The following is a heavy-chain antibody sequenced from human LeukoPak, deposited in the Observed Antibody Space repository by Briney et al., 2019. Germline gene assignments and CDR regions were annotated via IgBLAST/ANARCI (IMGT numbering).Heavy chain of an antibody. Sequence: GGSLRLSCAASGFTFSSYEMNWVRQAPGKGLEWVSYISSSGSTIYYADSVEGRFTISRDNAKNSLYLQMNSLRAEDTAVYYCARRSGIAVAGAFDYWGQGTLVTVSS. V-gene: IGHV3-48*03. CDR3: ARRSGIAVAGAFDY. J-gene: IGHJ4*02. CDR1: GFTFSSYE. CDR2: ISSSGSTI. D-gene: IGHD6-19*01.